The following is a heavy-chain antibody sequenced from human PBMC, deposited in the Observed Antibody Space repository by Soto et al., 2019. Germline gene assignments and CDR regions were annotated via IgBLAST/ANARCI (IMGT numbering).Heavy chain of an antibody. CDR2: INAGNGNT. D-gene: IGHD3-22*01. J-gene: IGHJ4*02. CDR1: GYTFTSYA. Sequence: ASVKVSCKASGYTFTSYAMHWVRQAPGQRLEWMAWINAGNGNTNYAQKLQGRVTMTTDTSTSTAYMELRSLRSDDTAVYYCARGARGYYDSSGYYYSNPYYFDYWGQGTLVTVSS. CDR3: ARGARGYYDSSGYYYSNPYYFDY. V-gene: IGHV1-3*01.